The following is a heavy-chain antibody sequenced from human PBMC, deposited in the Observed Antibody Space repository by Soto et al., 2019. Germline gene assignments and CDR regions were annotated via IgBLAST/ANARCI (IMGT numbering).Heavy chain of an antibody. J-gene: IGHJ1*01. CDR3: ANSRRGWELLLEAVCLLQH. D-gene: IGHD1-26*01. V-gene: IGHV3-23*01. CDR1: GFTFSSYA. Sequence: EVQLLESGGGLVQPGGSLRLSCAASGFTFSSYAMSWVRQAPGKGLEWVSAISGSGGSTYYADSVKGRFTISRDNSKNTLYLQMNSLRAEDTAVYYCANSRRGWELLLEAVCLLQHWGQGTLVTVSS. CDR2: ISGSGGST.